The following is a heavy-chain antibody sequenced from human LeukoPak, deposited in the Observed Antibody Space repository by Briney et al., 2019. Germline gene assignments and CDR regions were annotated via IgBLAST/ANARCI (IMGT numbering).Heavy chain of an antibody. Sequence: GGSLRLSCAASGFTFSDYYMSWIRQAPGKGLEWVSYISSSGSTIYYADSVKGRFTISRDNAKNSLYLQMNSLRAEDMAVYYCAKEGSKGGRKYRYCSGGSCYLGSFDYWGQGTLVTVSS. J-gene: IGHJ4*02. V-gene: IGHV3-11*01. CDR1: GFTFSDYY. CDR3: AKEGSKGGRKYRYCSGGSCYLGSFDY. D-gene: IGHD2-15*01. CDR2: ISSSGSTI.